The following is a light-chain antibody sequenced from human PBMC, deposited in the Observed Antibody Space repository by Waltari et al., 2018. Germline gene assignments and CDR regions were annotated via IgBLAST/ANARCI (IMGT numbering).Light chain of an antibody. J-gene: IGKJ4*01. CDR2: GAS. CDR1: QSVSHNN. V-gene: IGKV3-20*01. Sequence: EIVLTQSPGTLSLSPGERATLSCRATQSVSHNNLAWYQQKDGQAPRLLIYGASSRATGIPDRVSGSGSGTDFTLSISRLEPEDYGVYYCQQYAGSPITFGGGTKVE. CDR3: QQYAGSPIT.